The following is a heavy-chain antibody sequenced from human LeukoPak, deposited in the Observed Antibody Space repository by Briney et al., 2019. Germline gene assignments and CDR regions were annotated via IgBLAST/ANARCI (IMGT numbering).Heavy chain of an antibody. Sequence: PGGALRLSCAASGFTLSNSAMSWVRQAPGKGLEWVSAISGSGGSTYYAASVKGRFTISRDNSKNTLYRQMNSLRAEDTAVYYCAKQEYQLRWGMSDYWGQGTLVTVSS. CDR1: GFTLSNSA. CDR2: ISGSGGST. CDR3: AKQEYQLRWGMSDY. D-gene: IGHD2-2*01. J-gene: IGHJ4*02. V-gene: IGHV3-23*01.